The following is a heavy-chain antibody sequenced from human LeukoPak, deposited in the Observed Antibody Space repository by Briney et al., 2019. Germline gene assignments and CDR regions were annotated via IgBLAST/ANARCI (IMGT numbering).Heavy chain of an antibody. CDR3: ARVRPADLIAAAGNWGYYYYGMDV. Sequence: GGSLRLSCAASGFTFSSYWMSWVRQAPGKGLEWVANIKQDGSEKYYVDSVKGRFTISRDNAKNSLYLQMNSLRAEDTAVYYCARVRPADLIAAAGNWGYYYYGMDVWGQGTTATVSS. CDR2: IKQDGSEK. D-gene: IGHD6-13*01. CDR1: GFTFSSYW. J-gene: IGHJ6*02. V-gene: IGHV3-7*01.